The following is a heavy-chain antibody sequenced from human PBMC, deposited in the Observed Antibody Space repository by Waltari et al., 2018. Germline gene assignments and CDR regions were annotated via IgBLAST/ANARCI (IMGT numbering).Heavy chain of an antibody. Sequence: QVQLVQSGAEVKKPGSSVKVSCKASGGTFSSYAISWVRQAPGQGLEWMGGITPYLGTATSQQKFQGTVTITADHFTSPASMVLSSLRPEDTAVYYCTRAVVVPAALGYVYYWCQGTLVTVSS. CDR2: ITPYLGTA. CDR1: GGTFSSYA. J-gene: IGHJ4*02. CDR3: TRAVVVPAALGYVYY. V-gene: IGHV1-69*11. D-gene: IGHD2-2*01.